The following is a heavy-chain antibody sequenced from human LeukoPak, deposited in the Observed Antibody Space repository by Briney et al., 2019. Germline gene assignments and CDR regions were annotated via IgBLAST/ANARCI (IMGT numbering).Heavy chain of an antibody. D-gene: IGHD4-17*01. V-gene: IGHV1-69*13. CDR1: GGTFSSYA. J-gene: IGHJ4*02. CDR3: ARGGHDYGDDY. Sequence: VASVKVSCKASGGTFSSYAISWVRQAPGQGLEWMGGIIPIFGTANYAQKFQGRVTITADESTSTAYMELSSLRSEDTAVYYCARGGHDYGDDYWGQGTLVTVSS. CDR2: IIPIFGTA.